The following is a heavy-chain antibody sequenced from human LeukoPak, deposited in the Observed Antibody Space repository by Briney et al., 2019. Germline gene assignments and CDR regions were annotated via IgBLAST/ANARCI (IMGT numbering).Heavy chain of an antibody. CDR2: ISWNSVGI. CDR3: ARSCRSGYYSGFDY. Sequence: GGSLRLSCAASGFTFDDYAMHWVRQAPGKGLEWASGISWNSVGIGYADSVKGRFTISRDNAKNSLYLQMNSLRAEDTALYYCARSCRSGYYSGFDYWGQGTLVTVSS. J-gene: IGHJ4*02. D-gene: IGHD3-3*01. V-gene: IGHV3-9*01. CDR1: GFTFDDYA.